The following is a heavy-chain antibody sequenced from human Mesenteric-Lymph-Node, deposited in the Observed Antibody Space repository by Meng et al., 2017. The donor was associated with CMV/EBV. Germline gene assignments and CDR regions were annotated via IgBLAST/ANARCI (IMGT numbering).Heavy chain of an antibody. V-gene: IGHV4-59*01. D-gene: IGHD3-10*01. CDR3: ARGQGVLAS. Sequence: SETLSLTCTVSGDSIRNYYWSWIRQPAGKGLEWIGYMFYSGSDNYNPSLKSRVTISVDTSKNQFSLRLTSVTAADTAMYYCARGQGVLASWGQGTLVTVSS. CDR2: MFYSGSD. J-gene: IGHJ5*02. CDR1: GDSIRNYY.